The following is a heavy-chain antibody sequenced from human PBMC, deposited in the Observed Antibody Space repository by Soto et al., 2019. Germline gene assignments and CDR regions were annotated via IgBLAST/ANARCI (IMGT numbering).Heavy chain of an antibody. CDR1: GCSMSSGGYS. D-gene: IGHD3-3*01. CDR3: ARGPAFGL. V-gene: IGHV4-30-2*01. Sequence: QLQLQESGSGLVKPSPTLSLTCAVSGCSMSSGGYSWSWFWQPPGKGLECIGYMYHSGSKCYNTSIKRRVIISVDISKNNVSLKLNAVSAAVTAGYYCARGPAFGLWGHGTLVNVSA. J-gene: IGHJ4*01. CDR2: MYHSGSK.